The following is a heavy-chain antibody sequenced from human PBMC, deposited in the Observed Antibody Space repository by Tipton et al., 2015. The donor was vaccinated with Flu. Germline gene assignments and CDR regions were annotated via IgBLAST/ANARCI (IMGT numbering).Heavy chain of an antibody. V-gene: IGHV4-59*01. CDR1: GGSISSYY. CDR3: ARVGNYDFWSGYKLSPFDP. CDR2: IYYSGST. Sequence: GLVKPSETLSLTCTVSGGSISSYYWSWIRQPPGKGLEWIGYIYYSGSTNYNPSLKSRVTISVDTSKNQFSLKLSSVTAADTAVYYCARVGNYDFWSGYKLSPFDPWGQGTLVTVSS. D-gene: IGHD3-3*01. J-gene: IGHJ5*02.